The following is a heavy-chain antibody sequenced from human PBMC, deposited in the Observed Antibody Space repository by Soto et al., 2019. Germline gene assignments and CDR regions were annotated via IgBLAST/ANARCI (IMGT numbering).Heavy chain of an antibody. Sequence: SETLSLTCTVSGGSISSGGYYWSWIRQHPGKGLEWIGYIYYSGSTYYNPSLKSRVTISVDTFKNQFSLKLSSVTAADTAVYYCASRWGGDGYNLVDYWGQGTLVTVSS. CDR1: GGSISSGGYY. CDR3: ASRWGGDGYNLVDY. V-gene: IGHV4-31*03. D-gene: IGHD5-12*01. J-gene: IGHJ4*02. CDR2: IYYSGST.